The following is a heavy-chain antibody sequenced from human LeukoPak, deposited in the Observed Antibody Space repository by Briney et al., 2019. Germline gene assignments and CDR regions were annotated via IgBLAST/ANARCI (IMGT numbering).Heavy chain of an antibody. D-gene: IGHD3-10*01. CDR3: ARVGGSGAFDI. CDR1: GGSISSGDYY. CDR2: IYYSGST. Sequence: SETLSLTCTVSGGSISSGDYYWSWIRQPPGKGLEWIGYIYYSGSTYYSPSLKSRVTISVDTSKNQFSLKLSSVTAADTAVYSCARVGGSGAFDIWGQGTMVTVSS. J-gene: IGHJ3*02. V-gene: IGHV4-30-4*08.